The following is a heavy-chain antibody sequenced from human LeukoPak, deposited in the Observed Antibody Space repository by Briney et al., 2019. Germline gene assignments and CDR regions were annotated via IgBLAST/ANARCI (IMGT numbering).Heavy chain of an antibody. CDR2: IYSGGST. J-gene: IGHJ3*02. CDR3: ARARFPAFDI. V-gene: IGHV3-66*01. Sequence: GGSLRLSCAASEFSVGSNYMTWVRQAPGKGLEWVSLIYSGGSTYYADSVKGRFTISRDNSKNTLYLQMNSLRAEDTAVYYCARARFPAFDIWGQGTKVIVSS. CDR1: EFSVGSNY. D-gene: IGHD3-10*01.